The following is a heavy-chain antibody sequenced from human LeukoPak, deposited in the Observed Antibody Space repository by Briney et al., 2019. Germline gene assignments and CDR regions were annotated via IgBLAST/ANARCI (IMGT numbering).Heavy chain of an antibody. CDR3: ASQAKNAYSSGWVDY. CDR2: ISGSGGST. V-gene: IGHV3-23*01. Sequence: PGGSLRLSCGASGFTFSSYAMSWVRQAPGKGLEWVSSISGSGGSTYYADSVKGRFTISRDNSKNTLYLQMNSLRAEDTAVYYCASQAKNAYSSGWVDYWGQGTLVTVSS. D-gene: IGHD6-19*01. CDR1: GFTFSSYA. J-gene: IGHJ4*02.